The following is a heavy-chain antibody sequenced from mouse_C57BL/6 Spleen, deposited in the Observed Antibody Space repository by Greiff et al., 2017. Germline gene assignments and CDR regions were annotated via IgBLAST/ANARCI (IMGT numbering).Heavy chain of an antibody. V-gene: IGHV1-39*01. J-gene: IGHJ3*01. CDR2: INPNYGTT. Sequence: VQLKQSGPELVKPGASVKISCKASGYSFTDYNMNWVKQSNGKSLEWIGVINPNYGTTSYNQKFKGKATLTVDQASSTPYMQLNSLTSEDSAVYYCAKEVYYFCSTLPYWGQGTLVTVSA. D-gene: IGHD1-1*01. CDR1: GYSFTDYN. CDR3: AKEVYYFCSTLPY.